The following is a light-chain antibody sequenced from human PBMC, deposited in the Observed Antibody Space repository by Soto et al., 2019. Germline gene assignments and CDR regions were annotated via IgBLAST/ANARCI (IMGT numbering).Light chain of an antibody. Sequence: QSVLTQPPSASGTPGQRVTISCSGSSSNIGSNTVNWYKQLPGTAPKLLIYSNNQRPSGVPDRFSGSKSGTSAYLAISGLQSEDEAVYYCAAWDDSLNASYVFGPGTKVT. CDR1: SSNIGSNT. V-gene: IGLV1-44*01. CDR3: AAWDDSLNASYV. J-gene: IGLJ1*01. CDR2: SNN.